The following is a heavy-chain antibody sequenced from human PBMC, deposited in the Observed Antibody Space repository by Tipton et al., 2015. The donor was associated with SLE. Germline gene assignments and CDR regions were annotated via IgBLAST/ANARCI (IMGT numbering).Heavy chain of an antibody. V-gene: IGHV4-59*01. CDR1: GGSISSYY. D-gene: IGHD6-6*01. CDR2: ISYSGST. J-gene: IGHJ4*02. CDR3: AREGRGSSGFDY. Sequence: GSLRLSCTVSGGSISSYYWSWIRQPPGKGLEWIGYISYSGSTNYNPSLKSRVTISVDTSKNQFSLKLRSVTAADTAVYYCAREGRGSSGFDYWGQGTLVTVSS.